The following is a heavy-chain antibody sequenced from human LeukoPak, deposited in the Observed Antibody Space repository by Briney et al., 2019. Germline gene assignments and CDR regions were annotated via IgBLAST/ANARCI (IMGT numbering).Heavy chain of an antibody. Sequence: GASVKVSCKASGSTFTGYYMHWVRQAPGQGLEWMGWINPNSGGTNYAQKFRGRVTMTRDTSISTAYMELSRLRSDDTAVYYCARIPAKDSSGYWVDYWGQGTLVTVSS. CDR3: ARIPAKDSSGYWVDY. J-gene: IGHJ4*02. CDR2: INPNSGGT. CDR1: GSTFTGYY. V-gene: IGHV1-2*02. D-gene: IGHD3-22*01.